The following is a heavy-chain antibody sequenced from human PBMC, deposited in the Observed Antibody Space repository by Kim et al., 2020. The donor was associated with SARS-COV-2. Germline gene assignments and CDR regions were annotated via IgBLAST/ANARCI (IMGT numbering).Heavy chain of an antibody. CDR2: IYYSGST. D-gene: IGHD5-12*01. CDR1: GGSISSYY. J-gene: IGHJ4*02. Sequence: SETLSLTCTVSGGSISSYYWSWIRQPPGKGLEWIGYIYYSGSTNYNPSLKSRVTISVDTSKNQFSLKLSSVTAADTAVYYCARASDYVFPFDYWGQGTLVTVSS. CDR3: ARASDYVFPFDY. V-gene: IGHV4-59*13.